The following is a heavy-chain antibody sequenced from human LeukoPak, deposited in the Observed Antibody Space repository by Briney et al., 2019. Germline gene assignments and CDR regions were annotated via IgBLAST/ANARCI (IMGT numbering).Heavy chain of an antibody. CDR1: GGTFRSYA. D-gene: IGHD3-10*01. J-gene: IGHJ6*04. V-gene: IGHV1-69*01. CDR3: ARDSLGELLEPPYYYYGMDV. Sequence: ASVTVSCKASGGTFRSYAISWVRQAPGQGLEWMGGIIPIFGTANYAQKFQCRVTITADVSTSTAYMELSSLRSEDTAVYYCARDSLGELLEPPYYYYGMDVWGKGTTVTVSS. CDR2: IIPIFGTA.